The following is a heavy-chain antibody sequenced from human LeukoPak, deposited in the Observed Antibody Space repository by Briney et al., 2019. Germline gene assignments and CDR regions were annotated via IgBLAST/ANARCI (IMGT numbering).Heavy chain of an antibody. Sequence: ASVKVSCKASGYTFTGYYMHWVRQAPGQGLEWMGWINPNSGGTNYAQKFQDRVTMTRDTSISTAYMELSRLRSDDTAVYYCARDRSYSYGPYYYYYYMDVWGKGTTVTVSS. CDR2: INPNSGGT. CDR1: GYTFTGYY. J-gene: IGHJ6*03. D-gene: IGHD5-18*01. CDR3: ARDRSYSYGPYYYYYYMDV. V-gene: IGHV1-2*02.